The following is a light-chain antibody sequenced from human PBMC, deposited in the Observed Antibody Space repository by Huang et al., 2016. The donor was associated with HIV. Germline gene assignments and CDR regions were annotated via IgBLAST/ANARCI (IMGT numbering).Light chain of an antibody. CDR2: GAS. Sequence: EIVLTQSPGTLSLSPGERATLSCRASQSISNSYLAWYQQKPGQAPRLLIYGASSRATDIPDRFSGSGSGTDFTLTITRLEPEDSAVYFCQQYDSSPPTFGGETKVEIK. J-gene: IGKJ4*01. CDR3: QQYDSSPPT. CDR1: QSISNSY. V-gene: IGKV3-20*01.